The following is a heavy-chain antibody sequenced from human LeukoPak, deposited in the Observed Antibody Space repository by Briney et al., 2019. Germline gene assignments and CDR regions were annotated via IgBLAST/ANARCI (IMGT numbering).Heavy chain of an antibody. D-gene: IGHD5-24*01. CDR2: INSDGSST. V-gene: IGHV3-74*01. CDR3: ARTRMATIDN. Sequence: GESLKISCKGSGFTFSSYWMHWVRQAPGKGLVWVSRINSDGSSTSYADSVKGRFTISRDNAKNTLYLQMNSLRAEDTAVYYCARTRMATIDNWGQGTLVTVSS. J-gene: IGHJ4*02. CDR1: GFTFSSYW.